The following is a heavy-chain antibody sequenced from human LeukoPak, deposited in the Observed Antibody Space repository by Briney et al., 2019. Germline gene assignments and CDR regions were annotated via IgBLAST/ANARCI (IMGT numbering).Heavy chain of an antibody. D-gene: IGHD2-2*01. CDR3: ARDQEHCSGTSCYPYWYDS. J-gene: IGHJ5*01. CDR1: GGSISGYY. Sequence: PSETLSLTCNVSGGSISGYYWSWIRQPAGKGLEWIGRMFYSGNTDYNPSLKSRLTMSIDTSKNQFSLKLSSVTAADTAVYFCARDQEHCSGTSCYPYWYDSWGQGTLVTVSS. CDR2: MFYSGNT. V-gene: IGHV4-4*07.